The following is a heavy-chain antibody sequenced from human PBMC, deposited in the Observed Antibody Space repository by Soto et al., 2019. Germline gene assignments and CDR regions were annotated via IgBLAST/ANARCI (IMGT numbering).Heavy chain of an antibody. CDR1: GYTFTGYY. V-gene: IGHV1-2*04. CDR2: INPNSGGT. D-gene: IGHD6-19*01. Sequence: QVQLVQSGAEVKKPGASVKVSCKASGYTFTGYYMHLVRQAPGQGLEWMGWINPNSGGTNYAQKFQGWVTMARETPISTAYMELSRLRSDDTAVYYCARGRIIMVAGTCWFDPWGQGTLVTVSS. J-gene: IGHJ5*02. CDR3: ARGRIIMVAGTCWFDP.